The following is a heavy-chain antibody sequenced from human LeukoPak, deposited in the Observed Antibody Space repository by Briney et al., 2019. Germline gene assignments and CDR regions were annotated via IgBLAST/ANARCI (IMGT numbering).Heavy chain of an antibody. CDR2: IYHSGST. Sequence: SETLSLTCAVSGGSISSGGYSWSRLRQPPGKGLEWIGYIYHSGSTYYNPSLKSRVTISVDRSKNQFSLKLSSVTAADTAVYYCARGSIFGVVIMAFDIWGQGTMVTVSS. J-gene: IGHJ3*02. V-gene: IGHV4-30-2*01. D-gene: IGHD3-3*01. CDR3: ARGSIFGVVIMAFDI. CDR1: GGSISSGGYS.